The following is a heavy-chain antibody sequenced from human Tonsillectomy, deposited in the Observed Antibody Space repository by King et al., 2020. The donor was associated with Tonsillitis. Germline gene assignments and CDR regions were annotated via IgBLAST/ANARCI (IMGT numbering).Heavy chain of an antibody. J-gene: IGHJ3*02. CDR2: LYHSGNI. CDR1: VGSISSYY. D-gene: IGHD6-19*01. CDR3: ARHLYNSGWTIHI. V-gene: IGHV4-59*08. Sequence: VQLQESGPGLVKPSETLSLTCTVSVGSISSYYWSWIRQPPGKGLEWIGYLYHSGNIYYNPSLKSRVTMSVDKSKNQFSLNLSSVTAADTAVYYCARHLYNSGWTIHIWGQGTMVTVSS.